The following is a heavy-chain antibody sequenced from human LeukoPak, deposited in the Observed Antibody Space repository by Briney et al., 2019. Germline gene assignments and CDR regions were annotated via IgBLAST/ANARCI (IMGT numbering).Heavy chain of an antibody. D-gene: IGHD3-16*02. CDR3: ARDIGLAH. J-gene: IGHJ4*02. V-gene: IGHV4-4*07. Sequence: SETLSLTCTVSGASIRTYFWSWFRQPAGKGLQWIGRVHSNGDTYYNPSLESRVTVSMDTSKNQFALNLTSLTAADTAVYYCARDIGLAHWGQGTLVTVSS. CDR2: VHSNGDT. CDR1: GASIRTYF.